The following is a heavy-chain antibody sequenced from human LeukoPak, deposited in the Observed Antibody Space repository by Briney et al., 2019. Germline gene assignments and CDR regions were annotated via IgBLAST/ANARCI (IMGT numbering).Heavy chain of an antibody. Sequence: ASVKVSCKASGYTFTSYGISWVRQAPGRGLEWMGWISAYNGNTNYAQKLQGRVTMTTDTSTSTAYMELRSLRSDDTAVYYCARDTLLGYCSGGSCYSEDYWGQETLVTVSS. D-gene: IGHD2-15*01. V-gene: IGHV1-18*01. CDR1: GYTFTSYG. CDR2: ISAYNGNT. CDR3: ARDTLLGYCSGGSCYSEDY. J-gene: IGHJ4*02.